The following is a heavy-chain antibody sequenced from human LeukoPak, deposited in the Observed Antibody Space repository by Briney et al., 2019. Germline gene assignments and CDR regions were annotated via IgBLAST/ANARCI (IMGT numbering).Heavy chain of an antibody. Sequence: PGGSLRLSCAASGFTFSGYAMSWVRQAPGKGLEWVAAISGSGGSTYYADSVKGRFTISRDNSKNTLYLQMNSLRAEDTAVYYCAKAKAWLVPTYFDYWGQGSLVTVSS. CDR2: ISGSGGST. CDR3: AKAKAWLVPTYFDY. V-gene: IGHV3-23*01. D-gene: IGHD6-19*01. CDR1: GFTFSGYA. J-gene: IGHJ4*02.